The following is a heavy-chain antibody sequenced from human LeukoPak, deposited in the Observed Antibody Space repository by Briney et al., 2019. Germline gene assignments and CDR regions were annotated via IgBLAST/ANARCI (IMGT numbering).Heavy chain of an antibody. D-gene: IGHD6-13*01. V-gene: IGHV3-33*01. CDR3: ARDHRSSSSWYYYYYGMDV. Sequence: GRSLRLSCAASGFTFSSYGMHWVRQAPGKGLEWGAVIWYDGSNKYYADSVKGRFTISRDNSKNTLYLQMNSLRAEDTAVYYCARDHRSSSSWYYYYYGMDVWGQGTTVTVSS. CDR1: GFTFSSYG. CDR2: IWYDGSNK. J-gene: IGHJ6*02.